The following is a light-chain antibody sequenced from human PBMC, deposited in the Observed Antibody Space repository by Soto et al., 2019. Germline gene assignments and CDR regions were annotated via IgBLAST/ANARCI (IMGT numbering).Light chain of an antibody. CDR2: GAS. Sequence: EILMRQSPSTLSLSPGESATLSCRASQSVSSSYLAWYQQKPGQAPRLLIYGASSRATGIPDRFSGSGSGTDFTLTISRLEPEDFAVYYRQQYGSSPRTFGQGTKVDIK. J-gene: IGKJ1*01. CDR1: QSVSSSY. CDR3: QQYGSSPRT. V-gene: IGKV3-20*01.